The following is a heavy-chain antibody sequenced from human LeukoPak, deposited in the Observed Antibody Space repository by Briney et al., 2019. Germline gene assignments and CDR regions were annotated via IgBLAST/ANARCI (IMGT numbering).Heavy chain of an antibody. V-gene: IGHV1-3*01. CDR1: GYTFTSCA. CDR2: INAGNGNT. J-gene: IGHJ4*02. Sequence: ASVKVSCKASGYTFTSCAMHWVRQAPGQRLEWMGWINAGNGNTKYSQKFQGRVTITRDTSASTAYMELSSLRSEDTAVYYCARDGVAAAFDYWGQGTLVTVSS. D-gene: IGHD6-13*01. CDR3: ARDGVAAAFDY.